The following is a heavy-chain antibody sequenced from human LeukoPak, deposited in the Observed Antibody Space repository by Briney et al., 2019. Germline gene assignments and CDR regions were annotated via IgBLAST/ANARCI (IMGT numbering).Heavy chain of an antibody. CDR1: GFTFDDYA. Sequence: GGSLRLSCAASGFTFDDYAMHWVRQAPGKGLEWVSGISWNSGSIGYADSVKGRFTISRDNAKNSLYLQMNSLRAEDTALYYCAKGSRIAVAETFDYWGQGPLVPASS. CDR3: AKGSRIAVAETFDY. CDR2: ISWNSGSI. J-gene: IGHJ4*02. V-gene: IGHV3-9*01. D-gene: IGHD6-19*01.